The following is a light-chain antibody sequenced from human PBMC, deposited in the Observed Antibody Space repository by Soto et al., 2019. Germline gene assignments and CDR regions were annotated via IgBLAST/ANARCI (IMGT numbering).Light chain of an antibody. Sequence: EIQLTQSPSNLCGSVGDGVSMXCRASQTVGSGIGRSEHRAGQAPKRIIGKASTLKRVGPSRFSCSGSVTEFTRTISSLQPEDFATYYGQHYNSYSEAFGQGTKVDI. CDR2: KAS. J-gene: IGKJ1*01. CDR1: QTVGSG. CDR3: QHYNSYSEA. V-gene: IGKV1-5*03.